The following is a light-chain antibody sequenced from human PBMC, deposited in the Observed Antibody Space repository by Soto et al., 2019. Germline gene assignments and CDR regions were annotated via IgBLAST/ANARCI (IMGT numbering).Light chain of an antibody. Sequence: EIVLTQSPGTLSLSPGERATLSCRASQSVRSNYFAWYQQKPGQAPRLLIYGASSRATVIPDRFSGTGSGTDFTLTISRLEPEDFALYYCQQYGGSPYTFGQGTKLEIK. CDR2: GAS. J-gene: IGKJ2*01. V-gene: IGKV3-20*01. CDR1: QSVRSNY. CDR3: QQYGGSPYT.